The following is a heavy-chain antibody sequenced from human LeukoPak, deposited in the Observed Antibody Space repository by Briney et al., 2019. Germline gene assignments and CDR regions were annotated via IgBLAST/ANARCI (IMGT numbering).Heavy chain of an antibody. CDR2: IKSKTDGGTT. CDR1: GFTFSNAW. J-gene: IGHJ4*02. V-gene: IGHV3-15*01. D-gene: IGHD5-12*01. CDR3: TPEDIVATIAGDY. Sequence: GGSLRLSCAASGFTFSNAWMSWVRQAPGKGLEWVGRIKSKTDGGTTDYAAPVKGRFTISRDDSKNTLYLQMNSLKTEDTAVYYCTPEDIVATIAGDYWGQGTLVTVSS.